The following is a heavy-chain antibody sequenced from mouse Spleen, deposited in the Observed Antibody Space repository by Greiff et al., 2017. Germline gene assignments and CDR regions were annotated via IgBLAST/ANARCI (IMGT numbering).Heavy chain of an antibody. CDR1: GFSLTSYG. Sequence: VQLQQSGPGLVQPSQSLSITCTVSGFSLTSYGVHWVRQSPGKGLEWLGVIWSGGSTDYNAAFISRLSISKDNSKSQVFFKMNSLQDDDTAIYYCARKRGDYGFDYWGQGTTLTVSS. V-gene: IGHV2-2*01. J-gene: IGHJ2*01. CDR3: ARKRGDYGFDY. D-gene: IGHD1-1*02. CDR2: IWSGGST.